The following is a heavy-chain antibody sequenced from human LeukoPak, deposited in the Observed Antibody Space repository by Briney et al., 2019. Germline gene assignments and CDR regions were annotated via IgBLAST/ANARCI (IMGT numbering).Heavy chain of an antibody. CDR3: AKDLEVNGYEAFDI. V-gene: IGHV3-23*01. CDR1: GFTFSSYA. CDR2: ISGSGGST. J-gene: IGHJ3*02. D-gene: IGHD3-22*01. Sequence: PGGSLRLSCAASGFTFSSYAMNWVRQAPGKGLEWASAISGSGGSTYYGDSVKGRFTISRDNSKNTLYLQMNSLRAEDTAVYYCAKDLEVNGYEAFDIWGQGTRVTVSS.